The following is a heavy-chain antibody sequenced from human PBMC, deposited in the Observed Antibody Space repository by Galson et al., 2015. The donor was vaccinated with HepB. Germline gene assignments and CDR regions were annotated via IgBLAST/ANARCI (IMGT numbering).Heavy chain of an antibody. J-gene: IGHJ4*02. CDR1: GFTFSTYA. V-gene: IGHV3-30-3*01. CDR3: GRSGSNAYYRLF. D-gene: IGHD3-16*01. Sequence: SLRLSCAASGFTFSTYAMHWVRRAPGQGLEWVKFIPYDGSNESYIDSVKDRFTISRDNSRNTLYLQMNSLRPEDTAVYYCGRSGSNAYYRLFWGQGTLVTVSS. CDR2: IPYDGSNE.